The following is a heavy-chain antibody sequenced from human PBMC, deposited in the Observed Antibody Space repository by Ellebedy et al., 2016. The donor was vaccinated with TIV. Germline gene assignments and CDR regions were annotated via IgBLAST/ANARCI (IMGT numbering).Heavy chain of an antibody. CDR2: IKSRADGGTA. D-gene: IGHD5-24*01. Sequence: GESLKISCVVSGFTFSAHSMTWVRQAPGKGLEWVGRIKSRADGGTADYAAPVKGRFTVSRDDSKNTLYLQMSSLKTEDTAVYYCATDRGWRQFSYWGQGTLVTVSS. J-gene: IGHJ4*02. CDR1: GFTFSAHS. CDR3: ATDRGWRQFSY. V-gene: IGHV3-15*01.